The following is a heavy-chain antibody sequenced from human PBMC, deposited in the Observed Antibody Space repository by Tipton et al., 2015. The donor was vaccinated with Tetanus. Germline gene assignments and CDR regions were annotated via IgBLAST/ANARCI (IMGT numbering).Heavy chain of an antibody. CDR2: IDYFGTT. V-gene: IGHV4-59*01. J-gene: IGHJ1*01. D-gene: IGHD3-3*01. CDR3: ARTSGYLYSSY. CDR1: GGSISTYH. Sequence: TLSLTCTVSGGSISTYHWNWIRQFPGKGLEWIGYIDYFGTTKYNPSLKSRVAMSVDTSKNQLSLKLGSVTSADTAVYYCARTSGYLYSSYWGQGTLVTVSS.